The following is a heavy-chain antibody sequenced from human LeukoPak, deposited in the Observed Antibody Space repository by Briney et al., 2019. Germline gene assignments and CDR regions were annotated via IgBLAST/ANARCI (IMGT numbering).Heavy chain of an antibody. J-gene: IGHJ4*02. Sequence: SETLSLTCTVSDGSISSSSYYWGWIRQPPGKGLEWIGSIYSSGSTYYTPSLKSRVTISVDTSKNQFSLKLSSVTAADTAVYYCARLLVYNSGGEAFDYWGPGTLVTVSS. CDR3: ARLLVYNSGGEAFDY. D-gene: IGHD3-10*01. CDR2: IYSSGST. CDR1: DGSISSSSYY. V-gene: IGHV4-39*01.